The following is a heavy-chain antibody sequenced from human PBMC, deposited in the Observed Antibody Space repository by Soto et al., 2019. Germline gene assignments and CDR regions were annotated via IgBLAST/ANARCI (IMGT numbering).Heavy chain of an antibody. CDR1: GGSISSSSYY. J-gene: IGHJ6*02. V-gene: IGHV4-39*01. Sequence: QLQLQESGPGLVKPSETLSLTCTVSGGSISSSSYYWGWIRQPPGKGLEWIGSIYYSGSTYYNPSLKSRVTISVDTSKNQFSLKLSSVTAADTAVYYCARHVRSGYDKGVYYYYGMDVWGQGTTVTVSS. CDR3: ARHVRSGYDKGVYYYYGMDV. CDR2: IYYSGST. D-gene: IGHD3-22*01.